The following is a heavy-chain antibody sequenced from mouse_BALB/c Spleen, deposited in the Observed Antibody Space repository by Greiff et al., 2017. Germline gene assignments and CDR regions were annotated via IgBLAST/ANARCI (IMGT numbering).Heavy chain of an antibody. Sequence: QVQLKESGAELVKPGASVKLSCKASGYTFTSYYTYWVKQRPGQGLEWIGEINPSNGGTNFNEKFKSKATLTVDKSSSTAYMQLSSLTSEDSAVYYCTRSYGNYEAWFAYWGQGTLVTVSA. D-gene: IGHD2-1*01. CDR2: INPSNGGT. CDR1: GYTFTSYY. J-gene: IGHJ3*01. V-gene: IGHV1S81*02. CDR3: TRSYGNYEAWFAY.